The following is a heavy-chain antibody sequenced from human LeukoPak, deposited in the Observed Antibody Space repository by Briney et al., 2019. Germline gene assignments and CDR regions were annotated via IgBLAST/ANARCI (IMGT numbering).Heavy chain of an antibody. CDR1: GGSISSSSYY. D-gene: IGHD2-2*01. V-gene: IGHV4-39*01. J-gene: IGHJ4*02. CDR2: IYYSGST. Sequence: SETLSLTCTVSGGSISSSSYYWGWIRQPPGKGLEWIGSIYYSGSTYYNPSLKSRVTISVDTSKNQFSLKLSSVTAADTAVYYCARHSYCSSTSCYGDYWGQGTLVTVSS. CDR3: ARHSYCSSTSCYGDY.